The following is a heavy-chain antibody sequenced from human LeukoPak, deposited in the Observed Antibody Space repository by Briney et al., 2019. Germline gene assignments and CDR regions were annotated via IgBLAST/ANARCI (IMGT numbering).Heavy chain of an antibody. Sequence: SETLSLTCGVSGDSMSGYYWSWIRQPPGKGLEWIGFVYDTGRTTYPAKTNYNPPLAGRVTMSMDTSKNQFSLKLSSVTAADSAVYFCARGHGYNNGYPYFDSWDQGTLVSVSS. V-gene: IGHV4-59*01. CDR3: ARGHGYNNGYPYFDS. J-gene: IGHJ4*02. D-gene: IGHD5-12*01. CDR2: VYDTGRT. CDR1: GDSMSGYY.